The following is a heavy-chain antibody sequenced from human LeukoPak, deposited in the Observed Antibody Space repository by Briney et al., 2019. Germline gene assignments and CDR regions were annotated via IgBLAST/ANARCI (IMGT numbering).Heavy chain of an antibody. D-gene: IGHD3-22*01. CDR3: ARLRAYYYDSSGYYNFDF. V-gene: IGHV4-39*01. CDR1: GGSTSSSSFY. Sequence: YPSETLSLTCTVSGGSTSSSSFYWGWIRQPPGEGLECIGRISYSGRTYYNPSLQGRVTISVDTSKNQFSLRLSSVTAADTAVYYCARLRAYYYDSSGYYNFDFWGQGTLVTVSS. CDR2: ISYSGRT. J-gene: IGHJ4*02.